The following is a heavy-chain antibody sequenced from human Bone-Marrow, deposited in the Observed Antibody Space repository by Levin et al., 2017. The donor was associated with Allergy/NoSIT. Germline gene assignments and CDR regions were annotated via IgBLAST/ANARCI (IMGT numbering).Heavy chain of an antibody. Sequence: SETLSLTCTVSGGSISSSSYYWGWIRQPPGKGLEWIGSIYYSGSTYYNPSLKSRVTISVDTSKNQFSLKLSSVTAADTAVYYCARRIAAAGTDAFDIWGQGTMVTVSS. D-gene: IGHD6-13*01. CDR2: IYYSGST. CDR3: ARRIAAAGTDAFDI. CDR1: GGSISSSSYY. V-gene: IGHV4-39*01. J-gene: IGHJ3*02.